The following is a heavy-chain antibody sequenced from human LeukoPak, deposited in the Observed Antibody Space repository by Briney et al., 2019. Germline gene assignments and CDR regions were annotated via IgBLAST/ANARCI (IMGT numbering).Heavy chain of an antibody. D-gene: IGHD2-21*01. Sequence: WASVKVSCKASGYTFTGYYMHWVRQAPGQGLEWMGWINPNSGGTNYAQKFQGRVTITRNTSISTAYMELSSLRSEDTAVYYCARGPAVFRRDYYYMDVWGKGTTVTVSS. CDR3: ARGPAVFRRDYYYMDV. V-gene: IGHV1-2*02. CDR1: GYTFTGYY. J-gene: IGHJ6*03. CDR2: INPNSGGT.